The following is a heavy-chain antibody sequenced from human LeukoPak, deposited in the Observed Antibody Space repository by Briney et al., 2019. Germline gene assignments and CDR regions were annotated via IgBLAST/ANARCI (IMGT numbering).Heavy chain of an antibody. CDR2: MNPNSGNT. V-gene: IGHV1-8*03. CDR1: GYTFTSHD. D-gene: IGHD2-21*01. Sequence: ASVKVSCKASGYTFTSHDINWVRQATGQGLEWMGWMNPNSGNTGYAQKFQGRVTFTRNTSISTAYMELSSLRSEDTAVYYCARDHFVVDHWFDPWGQGTLVTVSS. J-gene: IGHJ5*02. CDR3: ARDHFVVDHWFDP.